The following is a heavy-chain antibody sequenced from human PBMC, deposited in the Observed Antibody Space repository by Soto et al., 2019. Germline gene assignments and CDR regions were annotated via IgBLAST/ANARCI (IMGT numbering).Heavy chain of an antibody. V-gene: IGHV1-69*06. CDR1: GGLISKYS. CDR3: ATIRVRGGPLRFED. J-gene: IGHJ4*01. CDR2: VLPISGST. D-gene: IGHD5-12*01. Sequence: QVQLVQSGAEVRKPGSSVKVSCKTSGGLISKYSFNWVRQAPGQGLEWMGGVLPISGSTDYAQKLQGRLTITADRSTSTVYMELSRLRSDDTANYYCATIRVRGGPLRFEDGGHGMLISVSS.